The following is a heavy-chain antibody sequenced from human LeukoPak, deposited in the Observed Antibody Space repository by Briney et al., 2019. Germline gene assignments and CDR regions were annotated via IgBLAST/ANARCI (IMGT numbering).Heavy chain of an antibody. J-gene: IGHJ4*02. V-gene: IGHV3-30*04. CDR3: ARVIEFETIDY. D-gene: IGHD3-22*01. Sequence: GGSLRLSCAASGFTFSSYAMHWVRQAPGKGLEGVAVISYDGSNKYYADSVKGRFTISSDNSKTTLYLQMNRLRAEDTAVYYCARVIEFETIDYWGQGTLVTVSS. CDR1: GFTFSSYA. CDR2: ISYDGSNK.